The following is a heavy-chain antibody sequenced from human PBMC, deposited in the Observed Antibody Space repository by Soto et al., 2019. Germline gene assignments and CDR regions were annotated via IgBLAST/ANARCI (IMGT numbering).Heavy chain of an antibody. Sequence: SVKVSCKASGYTFTSYGISWVLQAPGQGLEWMGGIIPIFGTASYAQKFQGRVTITADESTSTAYMELSSLRSEDTAVYYCARSRANYYDTSGYYYSTFDYWGQGTLVTVSS. D-gene: IGHD3-22*01. V-gene: IGHV1-69*13. CDR2: IIPIFGTA. J-gene: IGHJ4*02. CDR3: ARSRANYYDTSGYYYSTFDY. CDR1: GYTFTSYG.